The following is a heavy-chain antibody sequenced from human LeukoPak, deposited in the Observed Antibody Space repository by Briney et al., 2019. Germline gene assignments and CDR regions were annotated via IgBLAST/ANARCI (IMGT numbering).Heavy chain of an antibody. Sequence: GASVKVSCKASGGTFSSYAISWVRQAPGQGLEWMGGIIPIFGTANYAQKFQGRVTITADESTSTAYMELSSLRSEDTAVYYCARGRGEYCGGDCYTRYGMDVWGQGTTVTVSS. D-gene: IGHD2-21*02. CDR1: GGTFSSYA. CDR2: IIPIFGTA. CDR3: ARGRGEYCGGDCYTRYGMDV. J-gene: IGHJ6*02. V-gene: IGHV1-69*13.